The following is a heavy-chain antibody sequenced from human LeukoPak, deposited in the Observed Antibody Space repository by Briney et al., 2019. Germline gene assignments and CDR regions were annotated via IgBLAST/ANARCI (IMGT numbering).Heavy chain of an antibody. D-gene: IGHD3-22*01. CDR3: ARLVYSSGYDLTFDY. CDR2: ISYSGST. CDR1: NGSLSSGSYY. Sequence: SETLSLTCTVSNGSLSSGSYYWGWIRQPPGKGLEWIGSISYSGSTYYNPSLKSRVTIYVDTSKNQFSLKLSSVTAADTAVYYRARLVYSSGYDLTFDYWGQGTLVTVSS. V-gene: IGHV4-39*01. J-gene: IGHJ4*02.